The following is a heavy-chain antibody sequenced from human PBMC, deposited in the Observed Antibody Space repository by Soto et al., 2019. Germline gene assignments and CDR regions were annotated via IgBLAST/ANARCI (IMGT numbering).Heavy chain of an antibody. V-gene: IGHV2-70*04. J-gene: IGHJ4*02. CDR2: IDWGDDK. CDR3: ARTLNDYPSWYYFDY. Sequence: GSGPTLVNPTQTLTLTCNFSGFSLSTSGMRVSWIRQPPGKALEWLARIDWGDDKFYSTSLKTRLTISKDNSKNQVVLTMTNMDPVDTATYYCARTLNDYPSWYYFDYWGQGTLVTVSS. CDR1: GFSLSTSGMR. D-gene: IGHD4-17*01.